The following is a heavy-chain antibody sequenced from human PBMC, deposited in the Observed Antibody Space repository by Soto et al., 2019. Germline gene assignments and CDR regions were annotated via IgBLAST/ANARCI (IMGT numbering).Heavy chain of an antibody. D-gene: IGHD5-18*01. CDR3: ARGDLYSYGSYFDC. CDR1: GFAVSTDY. J-gene: IGHJ4*02. CDR2: IYDDGAT. V-gene: IGHV3-53*01. Sequence: GWSLRLSCAASGFAVSTDYLIWVRQAPGMGLECVSVIYDDGATYYADSVRGRFTISRDNSKNTLYLQMNSLRAEDTAVYFCARGDLYSYGSYFDCWGQGTLVTGSS.